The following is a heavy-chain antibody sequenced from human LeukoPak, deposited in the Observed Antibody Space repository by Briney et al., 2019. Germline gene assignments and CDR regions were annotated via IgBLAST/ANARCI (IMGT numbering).Heavy chain of an antibody. V-gene: IGHV3-30*02. D-gene: IGHD3-16*01. J-gene: IGHJ4*02. Sequence: GGSLRLSCAASGFTFSSYGMHWVRQAPGKGLEGVAFIRYDGSNKYYEDSVKGRFTISRDNSKNTLYLQINSLRAEDTAVYYCAKDRRGEYIVYWGEGALVTVSS. CDR1: GFTFSSYG. CDR3: AKDRRGEYIVY. CDR2: IRYDGSNK.